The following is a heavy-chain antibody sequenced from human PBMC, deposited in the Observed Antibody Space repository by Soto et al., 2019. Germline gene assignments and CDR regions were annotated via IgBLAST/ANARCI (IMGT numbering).Heavy chain of an antibody. CDR1: GFTFSSYS. CDR3: ARDLVAGQYNWFDL. J-gene: IGHJ5*02. D-gene: IGHD6-19*01. V-gene: IGHV3-48*01. CDR2: ISSSSSTI. Sequence: PGGSLRLSCAASGFTFSSYSMNWVRQAPGKGLEWVSYISSSSSTIYYADSVKGRFTISRDNAKNSLYLQMNSLRAEDTAVYYCARDLVAGQYNWFDLWGQGTLVTVFS.